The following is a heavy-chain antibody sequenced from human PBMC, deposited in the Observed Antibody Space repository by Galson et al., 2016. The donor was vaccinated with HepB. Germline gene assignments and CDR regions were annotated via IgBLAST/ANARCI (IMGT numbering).Heavy chain of an antibody. J-gene: IGHJ6*02. CDR2: AYYRSKWHS. CDR3: ARAATAVRSGWRTLAPRFYYNGMDV. CDR1: GDSVSSTNVA. D-gene: IGHD6-19*01. Sequence: CAISGDSVSSTNVAWNWIRQSPSGGPEWLGGAYYRSKWHSDYAASVKSRITINPDTSKNQFSLQLNSVSPEDTAVYYCARAATAVRSGWRTLAPRFYYNGMDVWGQGTTVTVSS. V-gene: IGHV6-1*01.